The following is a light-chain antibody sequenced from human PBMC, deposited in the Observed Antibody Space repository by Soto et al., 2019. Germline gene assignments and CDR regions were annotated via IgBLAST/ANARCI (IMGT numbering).Light chain of an antibody. V-gene: IGKV3-20*01. J-gene: IGKJ5*01. CDR2: GAS. CDR1: QSVSSSY. Sequence: EFVLPQSPGTLSLSPGERATLSCRASQSVSSSYLAWYQQKPGQAPRLLIYGASSRATGIPDRFSGSGSGTYFTLTTSKLEPEYFAVDYWQHYGSSPISLGQGTRLESK. CDR3: QHYGSSPIS.